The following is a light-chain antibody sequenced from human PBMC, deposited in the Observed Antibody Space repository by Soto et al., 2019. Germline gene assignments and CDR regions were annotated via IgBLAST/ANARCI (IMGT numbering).Light chain of an antibody. CDR3: AAWDDNLNGPL. Sequence: QSVLTQPPSLSGTPGQRVTISCSGGNSNIGRYSVNWYQHFPGTAPKILIYSDDERPSGVPARFSGSKSGTSASLAISGLQSEDEAEYYCAAWDDNLNGPLFGGGTKLTVL. CDR1: NSNIGRYS. CDR2: SDD. J-gene: IGLJ3*02. V-gene: IGLV1-44*01.